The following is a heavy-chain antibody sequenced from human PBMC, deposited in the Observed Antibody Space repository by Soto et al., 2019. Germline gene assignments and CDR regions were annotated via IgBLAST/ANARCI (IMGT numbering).Heavy chain of an antibody. CDR3: ARGLYYYDSSGLAYYFDY. D-gene: IGHD3-22*01. CDR2: ISGSGGST. V-gene: IGHV3-23*01. CDR1: GFTFSSYA. J-gene: IGHJ4*02. Sequence: EVQLLESGGGLVQPGGSLRLSCAASGFTFSSYAMSWVRQAPGKGLEWVSAISGSGGSTYYADSVKGRFAISRDNPKNTLCLHMNSLRAEDTAVYYCARGLYYYDSSGLAYYFDYWGQGTLVTVSS.